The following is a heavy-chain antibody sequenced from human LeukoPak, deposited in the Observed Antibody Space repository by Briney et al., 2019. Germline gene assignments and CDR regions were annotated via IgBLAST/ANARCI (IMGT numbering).Heavy chain of an antibody. CDR2: IYYSGST. D-gene: IGHD1-26*01. CDR1: GGSISSGGYY. V-gene: IGHV4-31*03. Sequence: PSETLSLTCTVSGGSISSGGYYWSWIRQHPGKGLKWIGYIYYSGSTYYNPSLKSRVTISVDTSKNQFSLKLSSVTAADTAVYYCARGGRYSGSSTTDYWGQGTLVTVSS. CDR3: ARGGRYSGSSTTDY. J-gene: IGHJ4*02.